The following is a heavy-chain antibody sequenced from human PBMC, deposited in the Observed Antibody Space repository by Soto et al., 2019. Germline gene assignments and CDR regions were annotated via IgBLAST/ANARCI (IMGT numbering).Heavy chain of an antibody. CDR3: ARDETSGIPYFDY. V-gene: IGHV4-59*02. J-gene: IGHJ4*02. Sequence: PSETLSLTCTVTGDSVNSYYWSWMRQPPGKGLECMGYVYYSGSTNYNPSLKSRVTISVDTSKNQISLRLKSVTAADTAVHYCARDETSGIPYFDYSGQGSLVTVSS. CDR2: VYYSGST. CDR1: GDSVNSYY. D-gene: IGHD6-13*01.